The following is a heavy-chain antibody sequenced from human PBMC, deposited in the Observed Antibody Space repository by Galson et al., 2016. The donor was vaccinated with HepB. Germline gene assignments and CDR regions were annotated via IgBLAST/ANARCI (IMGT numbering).Heavy chain of an antibody. CDR3: ARARRPWNGYLPQTNWFDP. Sequence: SVKVSCKASGYTFANHVMHWVRQAPGQRLEWMGWINAGNGNTRYSQKFQGRVTITRDTSASTAYMELSSLKSEDTAVYYCARARRPWNGYLPQTNWFDPWGQGTLVTVSS. D-gene: IGHD3-3*01. J-gene: IGHJ5*02. V-gene: IGHV1-3*01. CDR1: GYTFANHV. CDR2: INAGNGNT.